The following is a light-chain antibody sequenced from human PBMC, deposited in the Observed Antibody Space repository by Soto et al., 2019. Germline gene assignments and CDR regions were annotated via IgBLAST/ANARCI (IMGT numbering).Light chain of an antibody. CDR3: QEYNSTPFT. J-gene: IGKJ3*01. CDR1: QGISNY. V-gene: IGKV1-27*01. CDR2: AAS. Sequence: DIQMTQSPSSLSASVGARVAITCRASQGISNYLAWYQQKPVKGPQLLIYAASTLQSGVPSRFSCSGSGTDYTLNISSLQPEEVATYDGQEYNSTPFTFGTGTKVYSK.